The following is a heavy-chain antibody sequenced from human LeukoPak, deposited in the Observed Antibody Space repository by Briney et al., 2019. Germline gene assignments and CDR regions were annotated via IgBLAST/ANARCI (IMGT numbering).Heavy chain of an antibody. CDR3: GRAGVYSASSGYGPDR. CDR2: IHSGGET. Sequence: GGSLRLSCAASGFTFSDYWMSWMRQAPGKGLEWVSVIHSGGETYYTDSVKGRFTISRDNSKNTLYLQMNSLRAEDTAVYYCGRAGVYSASSGYGPDRWGQGTLVTVSS. J-gene: IGHJ5*02. V-gene: IGHV3-53*01. CDR1: GFTFSDYW. D-gene: IGHD3-22*01.